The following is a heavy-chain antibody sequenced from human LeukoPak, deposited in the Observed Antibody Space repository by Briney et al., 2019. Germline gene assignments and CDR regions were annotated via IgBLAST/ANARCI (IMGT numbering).Heavy chain of an antibody. CDR3: AKDREPGIAAAGTVSDY. CDR2: LGGLSESV. D-gene: IGHD6-13*01. J-gene: IGHJ4*02. Sequence: GGSLRLSCAASGFIFSNYAMTWVRQAPGKGLEWVSILGGLSESVYYPDSVKGRFTISRDSSKNTLYLQMNSLRAEDTAIYYCAKDREPGIAAAGTVSDYWGQGTLVTVSS. CDR1: GFIFSNYA. V-gene: IGHV3-23*01.